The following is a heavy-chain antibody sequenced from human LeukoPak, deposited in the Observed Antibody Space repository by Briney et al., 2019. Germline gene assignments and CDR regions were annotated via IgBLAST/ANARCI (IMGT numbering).Heavy chain of an antibody. CDR1: GGSISSGGYS. CDR3: ARYSGYVGFDY. V-gene: IGHV4-30-2*01. Sequence: SQTLSLTCAVSGGSISSGGYSWSWIRQPPGKGLECIGYIYHNGSAYDNPSLKSRVTISVDRSKNQFSLKLSSVTAADTAVYYCARYSGYVGFDYWGQGTLVTVSS. J-gene: IGHJ4*02. CDR2: IYHNGSA. D-gene: IGHD5-12*01.